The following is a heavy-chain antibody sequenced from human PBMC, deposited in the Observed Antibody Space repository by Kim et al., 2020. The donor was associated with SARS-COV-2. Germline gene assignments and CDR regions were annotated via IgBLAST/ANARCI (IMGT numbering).Heavy chain of an antibody. D-gene: IGHD4-17*01. Sequence: SETLSLTCSVSGGFSSSGYSWNWIRQHPGQGLEWIGYIYYSGSTYYNPSLKSRVTISLDTSENQFSLRLTSVSAADTALYYCARGSDYTSTFDFWGQGTLVTVSS. CDR1: GGFSSSGYS. J-gene: IGHJ4*02. V-gene: IGHV4-31*03. CDR3: ARGSDYTSTFDF. CDR2: IYYSGST.